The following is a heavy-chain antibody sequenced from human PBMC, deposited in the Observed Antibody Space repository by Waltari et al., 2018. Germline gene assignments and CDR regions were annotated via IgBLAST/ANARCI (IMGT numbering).Heavy chain of an antibody. CDR3: ARSDVVVAPARNNYYFPMEV. J-gene: IGHJ6*03. Sequence: QLQLQQSGPGLVKPSQTLSLACYLSGASISGSYYWNWVRQTAGEGLEWLGYIDSSGSTKYNPSLQSRATISIVNKTQFSLKLAAVTAADTAVYYCARSDVVVAPARNNYYFPMEVWGQGTTVTVSS. CDR1: GASISGSYY. CDR2: IDSSGST. V-gene: IGHV4-61*09. D-gene: IGHD2-21*01.